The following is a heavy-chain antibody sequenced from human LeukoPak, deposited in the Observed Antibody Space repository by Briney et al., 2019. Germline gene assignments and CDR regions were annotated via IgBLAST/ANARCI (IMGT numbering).Heavy chain of an antibody. V-gene: IGHV1-69*13. CDR2: IIPIFGTA. J-gene: IGHJ3*02. CDR1: GGTFSSYA. D-gene: IGHD2-2*01. Sequence: SVKVSCKASGGTFSSYAISWVRQAPGQGLEWMGGIIPIFGTANYAQKFQGRVTITADESTSTAYMELSSLRSEDTAVYYCARAPSRGESTSRYGYALDIWGQGTMVTVSS. CDR3: ARAPSRGESTSRYGYALDI.